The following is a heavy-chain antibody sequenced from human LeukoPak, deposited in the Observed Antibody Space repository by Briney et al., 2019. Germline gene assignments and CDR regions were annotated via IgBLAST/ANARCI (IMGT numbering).Heavy chain of an antibody. V-gene: IGHV3-23*01. J-gene: IGHJ4*02. CDR3: AKAENGLDY. Sequence: AGGSPRLSCAASGFTFSSSVMSWVRQAPGKGLEWVSSNTGSGGSTYYADSVKGRFSISRDNSKNTLYLQMNSLRAEDTAVYYCAKAENGLDYWGQGTLVTVSS. CDR2: NTGSGGST. D-gene: IGHD2-8*01. CDR1: GFTFSSSV.